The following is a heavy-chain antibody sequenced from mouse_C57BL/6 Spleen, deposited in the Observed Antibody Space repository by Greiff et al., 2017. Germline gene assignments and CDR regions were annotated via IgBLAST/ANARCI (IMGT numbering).Heavy chain of an antibody. CDR3: ARECIYYYGRGCDY. J-gene: IGHJ2*01. V-gene: IGHV5-17*01. D-gene: IGHD1-1*01. Sequence: EVQLVESGGGLVKPGGSLKLSCAASGFTFSDYGMHWVRQAPEKGLEWVAYISSGSSTIYYADTVKGRFTISRDNAKNTLFLQVTSLSSEDTAMYYCARECIYYYGRGCDYWGQGTTLTVSS. CDR2: ISSGSSTI. CDR1: GFTFSDYG.